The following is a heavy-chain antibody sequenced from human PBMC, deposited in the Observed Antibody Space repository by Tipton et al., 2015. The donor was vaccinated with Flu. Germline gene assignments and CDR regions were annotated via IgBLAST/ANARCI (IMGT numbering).Heavy chain of an antibody. CDR2: IYYSGRT. V-gene: IGHV4-59*01. J-gene: IGHJ4*02. CDR1: GGSISSYY. Sequence: TLSLTCTVSGGSISSYYWSWIRQPPGKGLEWIGYIYYSGRTNYNPSLKSRVTISVDTSKNQFSLKLSSVTAADTAVYYCARVDYYDSSGYYPFDYWGPGTLVTVSS. CDR3: ARVDYYDSSGYYPFDY. D-gene: IGHD3-22*01.